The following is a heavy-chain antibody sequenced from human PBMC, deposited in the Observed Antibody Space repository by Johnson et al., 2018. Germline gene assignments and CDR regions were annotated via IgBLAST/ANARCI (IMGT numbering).Heavy chain of an antibody. Sequence: VQLVQSGGGVVPPGRTXRLSCAASGFTFSTYSMSWVRQAPGKGLEWISYITGSSSTIDADSVRGRFTISKDNAKHSLNLQRNSLRDEDTDVYFCARDYVWGGSRPGEHYMDVWGKGTTVTVSS. CDR3: ARDYVWGGSRPGEHYMDV. V-gene: IGHV3-48*02. D-gene: IGHD3-16*02. J-gene: IGHJ6*03. CDR1: GFTFSTYS. CDR2: ITGSSSTI.